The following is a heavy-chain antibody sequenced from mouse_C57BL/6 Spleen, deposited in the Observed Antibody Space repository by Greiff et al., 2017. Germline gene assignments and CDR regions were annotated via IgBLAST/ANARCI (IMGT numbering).Heavy chain of an antibody. V-gene: IGHV1-42*01. J-gene: IGHJ1*03. CDR1: GYSFTGYY. CDR2: INPSTGGT. D-gene: IGHD2-1*01. Sequence: VQLQQSGPELVKPGASVKISCKASGYSFTGYYMNWVKQSPEKSLEWIGEINPSTGGTTYNQKLKAKVTLTVDKSSSTSYMQLKSLTSEDAAVYYGAGGNYWYFDVWGTGTTVTVSS. CDR3: AGGNYWYFDV.